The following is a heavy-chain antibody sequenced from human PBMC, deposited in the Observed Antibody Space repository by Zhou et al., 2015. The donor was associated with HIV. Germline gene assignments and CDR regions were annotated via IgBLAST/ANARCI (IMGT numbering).Heavy chain of an antibody. V-gene: IGHV1-69*06. D-gene: IGHD3-10*01. CDR3: ARPARSYGSGSYGY. CDR2: IIPMFGTV. J-gene: IGHJ4*02. CDR1: GGTFSNYA. Sequence: QVLLVQSGAEVKKPGSSVKVSCEASGGTFSNYAVSWVRQAPGQGLEWMGAIIPMFGTVRYAQKFQGRVTLTADRSTNTAYMEMRSLRSEDTAVYYCARPARSYGSGSYGYWGQGTLVTVSS.